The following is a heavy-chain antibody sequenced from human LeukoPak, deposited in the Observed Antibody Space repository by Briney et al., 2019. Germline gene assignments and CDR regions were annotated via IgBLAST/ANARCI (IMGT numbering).Heavy chain of an antibody. V-gene: IGHV3-23*01. D-gene: IGHD5-24*01. CDR3: AKGPQLRSDDY. J-gene: IGHJ4*02. CDR2: ISGSGDST. Sequence: GGSLRLSCAASGFTFSSYGMSWVRQAPGKGLEWVSGISGSGDSTYYADSVKGRFTISRDNSKNTLFLQMNSLRGEDTAVYYCAKGPQLRSDDYWGQGTLVTVSS. CDR1: GFTFSSYG.